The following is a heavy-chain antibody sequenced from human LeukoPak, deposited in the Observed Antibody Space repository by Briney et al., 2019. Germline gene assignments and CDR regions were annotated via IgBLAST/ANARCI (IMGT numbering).Heavy chain of an antibody. CDR2: IFPADSDT. J-gene: IGHJ5*02. CDR3: GSILTFGINIRDWFVP. V-gene: IGHV5-51*01. D-gene: IGHD3-16*01. CDR1: GYSFTTYW. Sequence: PGESLKISCKGSGYSFTTYWIGWVRQMPGKGLEWMGIIFPADSDTRYNPSFRGQVTLSADKSIRTAYLQWSTLKTSDTAMYYCGSILTFGINIRDWFVPWGEGTLVTVSS.